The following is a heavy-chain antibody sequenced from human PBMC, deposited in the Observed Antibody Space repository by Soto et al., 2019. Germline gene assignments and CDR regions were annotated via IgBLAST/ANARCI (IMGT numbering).Heavy chain of an antibody. CDR3: ARDSYGSGSPRYPFFS. J-gene: IGHJ5*02. Sequence: AASVKVSCKASGYSFTNYAISWVRQAPGQGLEWMVWISGHNGNTNYAQKLQGRVTMTTDTSTSTAYMDLRGLRSDDTAVYYCARDSYGSGSPRYPFFSWGQGTLVTVSS. V-gene: IGHV1-18*01. CDR2: ISGHNGNT. CDR1: GYSFTNYA. D-gene: IGHD3-10*01.